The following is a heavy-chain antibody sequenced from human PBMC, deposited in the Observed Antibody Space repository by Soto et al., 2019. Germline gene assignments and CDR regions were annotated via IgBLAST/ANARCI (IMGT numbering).Heavy chain of an antibody. CDR1: GGSISSYY. V-gene: IGHV4-59*08. CDR3: ARYDYGDPKEKYYYYYYYMDV. D-gene: IGHD4-17*01. CDR2: IYYSGST. J-gene: IGHJ6*03. Sequence: PSETLSLTCTVSGGSISSYYWSWIRQPPGKGLEWIGYIYYSGSTNYNPSLKSRVTISVDTSKNQFSLKLSSVTAADTAVYYFARYDYGDPKEKYYYYYYYMDVWGKGTTVTVSS.